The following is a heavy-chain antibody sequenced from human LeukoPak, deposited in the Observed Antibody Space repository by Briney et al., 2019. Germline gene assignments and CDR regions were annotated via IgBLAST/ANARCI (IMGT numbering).Heavy chain of an antibody. J-gene: IGHJ4*02. CDR1: GLTFGSYG. Sequence: GGSLRLSCAASGLTFGSYGMHWVRQAPGKGLEWVAFIQFDGSNKYYADSVKGRFTISRDNSKNTLYLQMNSLRVEDTAVYYCATAYFDSSGYSDYWGQGTLVTVSS. V-gene: IGHV3-30*02. CDR3: ATAYFDSSGYSDY. D-gene: IGHD3-22*01. CDR2: IQFDGSNK.